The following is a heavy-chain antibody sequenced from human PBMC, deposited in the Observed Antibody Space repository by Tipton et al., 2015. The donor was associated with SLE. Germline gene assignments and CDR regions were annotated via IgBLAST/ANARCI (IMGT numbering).Heavy chain of an antibody. CDR1: GGSISSSSYY. D-gene: IGHD6-25*01. Sequence: TLSLTCTVSGGSISSSSYYWSWIRQPPGKGLEWIGYISYSGSTNYNPSLKSRVTISVDTSKNQFSLKLSSVTAADTAVYYCARGGAADYPYYFDYWGQGTLVTVSS. J-gene: IGHJ4*02. CDR2: ISYSGST. V-gene: IGHV4-61*05. CDR3: ARGGAADYPYYFDY.